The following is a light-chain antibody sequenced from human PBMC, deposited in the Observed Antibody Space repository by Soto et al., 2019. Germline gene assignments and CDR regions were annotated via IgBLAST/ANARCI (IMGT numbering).Light chain of an antibody. CDR3: QSYASSLSGVV. V-gene: IGLV1-40*01. CDR1: SSNIGAGYD. CDR2: GNS. Sequence: QSVLTQPPSVSGAPGQRITISCTGSSSNIGAGYDVHWYQQLPGTAPKLLIYGNSNRPSGVSDRFSGSKSGTSASLAITGLQAEDEADYYCQSYASSLSGVVFGGGTKLTVL. J-gene: IGLJ2*01.